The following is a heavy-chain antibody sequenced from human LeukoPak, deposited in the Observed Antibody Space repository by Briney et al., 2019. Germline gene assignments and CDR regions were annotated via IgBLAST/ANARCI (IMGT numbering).Heavy chain of an antibody. J-gene: IGHJ4*01. V-gene: IGHV3-11*04. D-gene: IGHD3-22*01. CDR3: VRGPDYYYDSSGPFDY. CDR1: GFTFSDHY. CDR2: ISNSANTI. Sequence: PGGSLRLSCAVSGFTFSDHYFTWIRQAPGKGLEWISYISNSANTIYYADSVRGRFTISRDNAKNSLFLQMNSLRVEDTAVYYCVRGPDYYYDSSGPFDYWGHGTLVTVSS.